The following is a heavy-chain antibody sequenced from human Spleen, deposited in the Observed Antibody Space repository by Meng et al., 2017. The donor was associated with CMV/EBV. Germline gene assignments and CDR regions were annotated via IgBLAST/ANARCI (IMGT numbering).Heavy chain of an antibody. D-gene: IGHD3-16*01. Sequence: GESLKISCAACGFTFSMYGMHWVRQAPGKGLEWVAFIRFDGSNGYYTDSVKGRFTISRDNSKNTLYLQMNSLRAEDTAVYYCAREGGGSYYGMDVWGQGTTVTVSS. J-gene: IGHJ6*02. CDR2: IRFDGSNG. V-gene: IGHV3-30*02. CDR3: AREGGGSYYGMDV. CDR1: GFTFSMYG.